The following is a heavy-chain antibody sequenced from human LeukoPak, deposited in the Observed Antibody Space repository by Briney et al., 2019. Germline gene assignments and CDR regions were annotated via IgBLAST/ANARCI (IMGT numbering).Heavy chain of an antibody. CDR1: GFTFSSYW. D-gene: IGHD3-3*01. CDR3: ARDANYDFWSGYPNY. J-gene: IGHJ4*02. V-gene: IGHV3-74*01. CDR2: INSDGSST. Sequence: GGSLRLSCAASGFTFSSYWMHWVRQAPGKGLVWVSRINSDGSSTSYADSVKGRFTISRDNAKNTLYLQMNSLRAEDTAVYYCARDANYDFWSGYPNYWGQGTLVTVSS.